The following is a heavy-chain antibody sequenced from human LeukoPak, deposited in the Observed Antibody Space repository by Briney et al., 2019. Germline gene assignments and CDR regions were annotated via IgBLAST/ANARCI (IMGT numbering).Heavy chain of an antibody. D-gene: IGHD5-12*01. Sequence: ASVKVSCKASGYTFTGYYMHWARQAPGQGLEWMGWINPNSGGTNYAQKFQGRVTMTRDTSISTAYMELSSLRSEDTAVYYCARGRHSGYSLPDDYWGQGTLVTVSS. J-gene: IGHJ4*02. V-gene: IGHV1-2*02. CDR3: ARGRHSGYSLPDDY. CDR1: GYTFTGYY. CDR2: INPNSGGT.